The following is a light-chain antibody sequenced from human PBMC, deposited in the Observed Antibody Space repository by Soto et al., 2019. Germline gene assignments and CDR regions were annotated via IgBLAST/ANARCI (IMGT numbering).Light chain of an antibody. CDR2: GAS. CDR3: QHGRT. V-gene: IGKV3-15*01. CDR1: QSVSSN. Sequence: IVMTQSPATLSVSPGERATLSCRASQSVSSNLAWYQQKPGQAPRLLIYGASTRATGISARFSGSGSGAEFTLTISGLQSTDFAVYFCQHGRTVGQGTEV. J-gene: IGKJ1*01.